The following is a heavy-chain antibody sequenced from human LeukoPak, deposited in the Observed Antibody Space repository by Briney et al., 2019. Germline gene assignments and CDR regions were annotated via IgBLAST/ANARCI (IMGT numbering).Heavy chain of an antibody. V-gene: IGHV4-59*01. D-gene: IGHD3-10*01. Sequence: PSETLSLTCTVSGGSISSYYWSWIRQPPGKGLEWIGYIYYSGSTNYNPSLKSRVTISVDTSKNQFSLKLSSVTAADTAVYYCAREYYYGSGSYLYWGQGTLVTVSS. CDR2: IYYSGST. J-gene: IGHJ4*02. CDR3: AREYYYGSGSYLY. CDR1: GGSISSYY.